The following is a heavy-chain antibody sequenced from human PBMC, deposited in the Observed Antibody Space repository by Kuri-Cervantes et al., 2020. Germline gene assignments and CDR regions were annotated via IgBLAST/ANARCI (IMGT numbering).Heavy chain of an antibody. V-gene: IGHV3-9*01. D-gene: IGHD3-10*01. CDR1: GFTFDDYA. CDR2: ISWNSDTI. CDR3: ARAPLTRRGIEDDDAFDI. J-gene: IGHJ3*02. Sequence: GGSLRLSCAASGFTFDDYAIHWVRQAPGKGLEWVSGISWNSDTINYADSVKGRFIISRDNAKNSLYLQMKSLRGEDTAVYYCARAPLTRRGIEDDDAFDIWGQGTMVTVSS.